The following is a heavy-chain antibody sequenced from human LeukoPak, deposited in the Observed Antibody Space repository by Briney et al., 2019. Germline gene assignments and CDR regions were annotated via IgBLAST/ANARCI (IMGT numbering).Heavy chain of an antibody. CDR2: IDISGGST. J-gene: IGHJ4*02. CDR1: GFTFNSHA. D-gene: IGHD4/OR15-4a*01. CDR3: ANEVRPNDY. Sequence: GGSLRLSCAVSGFTFNSHAMCWVRQAPGKGLEWVSSIDISGGSTYYADSVKGCFTISRDNSKNTLYLQMNSLRGEDAALYFCANEVRPNDYWGQGTLVTVSS. V-gene: IGHV3-23*01.